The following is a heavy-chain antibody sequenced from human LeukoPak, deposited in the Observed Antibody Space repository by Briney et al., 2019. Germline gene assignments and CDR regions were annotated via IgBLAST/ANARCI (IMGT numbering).Heavy chain of an antibody. Sequence: GVSVKVSCKASGYTFTGYYMHWVRQAPGQGLEWMGWINPNSGGTNYAQKFQGRVTMTRDTSISTAYMELSRLRSDDTAVYYCARGKEVDEQYFQHWGQGTLVTVSS. J-gene: IGHJ1*01. CDR2: INPNSGGT. CDR1: GYTFTGYY. D-gene: IGHD2-15*01. CDR3: ARGKEVDEQYFQH. V-gene: IGHV1-2*02.